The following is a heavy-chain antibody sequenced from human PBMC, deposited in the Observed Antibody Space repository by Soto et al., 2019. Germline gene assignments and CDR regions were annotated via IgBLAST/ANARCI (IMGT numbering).Heavy chain of an antibody. CDR3: ARQRTTVVTQAYFDH. V-gene: IGHV4-34*01. CDR2: IYYSGRT. D-gene: IGHD2-21*02. CDR1: GGSFSGYY. J-gene: IGHJ4*02. Sequence: SETLSLTCAVYGGSFSGYYWSWIRQPPGKGLEWIGSIYYSGRTYYNPSFKSRVTISIDTSKNQFSLKLSSVTATDTAVYYCARQRTTVVTQAYFDHWGQGALVTVSS.